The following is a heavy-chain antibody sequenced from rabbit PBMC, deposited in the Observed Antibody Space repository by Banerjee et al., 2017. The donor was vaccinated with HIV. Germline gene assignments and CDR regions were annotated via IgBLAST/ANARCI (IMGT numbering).Heavy chain of an antibody. V-gene: IGHV1S45*01. CDR3: ASTYDDYGDYAYYFNL. Sequence: QEQLVESGGGLVQPGGSLKLSCKASGFIFSSYGMSWVRQAPGKGLEWIACIYGGSSGSTYYASWAKGRFTISKTSSTTVTLQMTSLTAADTATYFCASTYDDYGDYAYYFNLWGPGTLVTVS. D-gene: IGHD2-1*01. CDR2: IYGGSSGST. J-gene: IGHJ4*01. CDR1: GFIFSSYG.